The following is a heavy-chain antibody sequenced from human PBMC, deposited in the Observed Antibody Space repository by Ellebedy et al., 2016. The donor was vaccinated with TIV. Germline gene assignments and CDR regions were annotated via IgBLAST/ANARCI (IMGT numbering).Heavy chain of an antibody. Sequence: AASVKVSCKASGYTFANYEIHWVRQASGQGLEWMGWMTSKSGNTGYAQKFQGRVTMTTNTPMSTAYLTLSSLTSDDTAVYFCTRGGTMGGYRFFDTWGQGTLVIVSS. CDR3: TRGGTMGGYRFFDT. D-gene: IGHD6-25*01. CDR1: GYTFANYE. J-gene: IGHJ5*02. CDR2: MTSKSGNT. V-gene: IGHV1-8*01.